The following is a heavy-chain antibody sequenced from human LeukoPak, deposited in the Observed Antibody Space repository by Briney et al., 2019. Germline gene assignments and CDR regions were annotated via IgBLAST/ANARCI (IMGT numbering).Heavy chain of an antibody. CDR3: ATAVAGHYYYYYMDV. CDR1: GGTLSSYA. J-gene: IGHJ6*03. Sequence: SVKVSCKASGGTLSSYAISWVRQAPGQGLEWMGGIIPIFGTANYAQKFQGRVTMTRDTSTSTVYMELSSLRSEDTAVYYCATAVAGHYYYYYMDVWGKGTTVTISS. V-gene: IGHV1-69*05. CDR2: IIPIFGTA. D-gene: IGHD6-19*01.